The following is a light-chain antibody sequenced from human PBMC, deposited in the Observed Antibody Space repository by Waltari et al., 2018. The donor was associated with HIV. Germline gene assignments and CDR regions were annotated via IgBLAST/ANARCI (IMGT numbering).Light chain of an antibody. CDR2: DVT. CDR1: SSDVGGYNS. CDR3: CSYAGSYTFV. V-gene: IGLV2-11*01. Sequence: QSALTQPRSVSGSPGQSVAIHCTGTSSDVGGYNSVSWYQQHPGKALKLMIYDVTKRPSGVPDRFSGSKSGNTASLTISGLQAEDEADYYCCSYAGSYTFVFGGGTKLTVL. J-gene: IGLJ3*02.